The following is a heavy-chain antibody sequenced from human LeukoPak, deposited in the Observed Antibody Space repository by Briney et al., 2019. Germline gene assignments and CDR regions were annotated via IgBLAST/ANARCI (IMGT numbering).Heavy chain of an antibody. CDR3: AKDRGYCSGGICFNWFDP. Sequence: GGSLRLSCAATGFTFSSYAMSWVRQAPGKGLEWVSAISGSGGSTYYADSVKGRFTISRDNSKNTLYLQMNSLRAEDTAVYYCAKDRGYCSGGICFNWFDPWGQGTLVTVSS. J-gene: IGHJ5*02. CDR1: GFTFSSYA. V-gene: IGHV3-23*01. D-gene: IGHD2-15*01. CDR2: ISGSGGST.